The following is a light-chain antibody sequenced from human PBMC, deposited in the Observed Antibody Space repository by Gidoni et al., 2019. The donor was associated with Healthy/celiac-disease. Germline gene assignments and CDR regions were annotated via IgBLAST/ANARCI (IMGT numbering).Light chain of an antibody. V-gene: IGLV2-14*01. CDR2: EVS. CDR3: SSYTSSSTLG. J-gene: IGLJ2*01. CDR1: SSDVGGYNY. Sequence: SALTQPASVSGSPGQSITISCTGTSSDVGGYNYVSWYQQHPGKAPKLMIYEVSNRPSGVSNRFSGSKSGNTASLTISGLQAEDEADYYCSSYTSSSTLGFGGGTKLTVL.